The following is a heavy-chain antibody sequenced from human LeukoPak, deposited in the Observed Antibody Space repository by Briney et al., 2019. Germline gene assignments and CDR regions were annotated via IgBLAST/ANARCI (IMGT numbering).Heavy chain of an antibody. V-gene: IGHV3-74*01. CDR1: GFTFSSNW. D-gene: IGHD4-23*01. J-gene: IGHJ4*02. CDR2: INSDGSGT. CDR3: ARLGYGGKVDY. Sequence: GGSLRLSCAASGFTFSSNWMHWVRQGPGKGLVWVSRINSDGSGTSYADSVKGRFTISRDNAKNTLYLQMNSLRAEDTAVYYCARLGYGGKVDYWGQGTLVTVSS.